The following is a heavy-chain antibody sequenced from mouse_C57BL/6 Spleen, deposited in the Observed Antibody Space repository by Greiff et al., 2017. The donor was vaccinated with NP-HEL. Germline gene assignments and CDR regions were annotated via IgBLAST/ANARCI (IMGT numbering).Heavy chain of an antibody. CDR2: IYPGDGDT. D-gene: IGHD1-1*01. Sequence: VQLQQSGAELVKPGASVKISCKASGYAFSSYWMNWVKQRPGKGLEWIGQIYPGDGDTNYNGKFKGKATLTADKSSSTAYMQLSSLTSKDSAVYFCARGGSSYWFAYWGQGTLVTVSA. CDR3: ARGGSSYWFAY. J-gene: IGHJ3*01. CDR1: GYAFSSYW. V-gene: IGHV1-80*01.